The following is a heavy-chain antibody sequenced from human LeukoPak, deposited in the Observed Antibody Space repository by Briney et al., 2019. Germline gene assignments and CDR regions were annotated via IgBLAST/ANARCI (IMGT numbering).Heavy chain of an antibody. Sequence: GSSVKVSCKASGGTFSSYAISWVRQAPGQGLEWMGRIIPILGIANYAQKFQGRVTITADKSTSTAYMELSSLRAEDTAVYYCAKSPLVLDHFDYWGQGTLVTVSS. D-gene: IGHD6-13*01. J-gene: IGHJ4*02. CDR2: IIPILGIA. CDR3: AKSPLVLDHFDY. CDR1: GGTFSSYA. V-gene: IGHV1-69*04.